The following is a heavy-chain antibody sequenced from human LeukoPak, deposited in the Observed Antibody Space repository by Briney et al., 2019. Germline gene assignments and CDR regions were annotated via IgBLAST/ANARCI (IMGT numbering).Heavy chain of an antibody. CDR2: ISAYNGNT. D-gene: IGHD3-22*01. Sequence: PGASVKVSCKASGYTFTSYGISWVRQAPGQGLEWTGWISAYNGNTNYAQKLQGRVTMTTDTSTSTAYMELRSLRSDDTAVYYCARGYYYDSSGYQYYYGMDVWGQGTTVTVSS. CDR3: ARGYYYDSSGYQYYYGMDV. J-gene: IGHJ6*02. V-gene: IGHV1-18*01. CDR1: GYTFTSYG.